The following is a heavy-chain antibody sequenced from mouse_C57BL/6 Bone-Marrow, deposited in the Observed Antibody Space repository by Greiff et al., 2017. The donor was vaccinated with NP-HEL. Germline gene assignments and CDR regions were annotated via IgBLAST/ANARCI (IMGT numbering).Heavy chain of an antibody. CDR3: VKGGDYYGSSSPDV. V-gene: IGHV1-81*01. CDR2: IYPRSGNT. CDR1: GYTFTSYG. Sequence: QVQLKQSGAELARPGASVKLSCKASGYTFTSYGISWVKQRTGQGLEWIGEIYPRSGNTYYNEKFKGKATLTADKSSSTAYMERRSLTSEDSAVYFCVKGGDYYGSSSPDVWGTGTTVTVSS. J-gene: IGHJ1*03. D-gene: IGHD1-1*01.